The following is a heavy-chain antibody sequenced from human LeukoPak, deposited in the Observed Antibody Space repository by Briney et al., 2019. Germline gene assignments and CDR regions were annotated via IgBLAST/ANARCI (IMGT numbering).Heavy chain of an antibody. CDR1: GGSFSGYY. Sequence: PSETLSLTCAVYGGSFSGYYWSWIRQPPEKGLEWIGEINHSGSTNYNPSLKSRVTISVDTSKNQFSLKLSSVTAADTAVYYCAHFDSSGGPDYWGQGTLVTVSS. CDR3: AHFDSSGGPDY. CDR2: INHSGST. V-gene: IGHV4-34*01. D-gene: IGHD3-22*01. J-gene: IGHJ4*02.